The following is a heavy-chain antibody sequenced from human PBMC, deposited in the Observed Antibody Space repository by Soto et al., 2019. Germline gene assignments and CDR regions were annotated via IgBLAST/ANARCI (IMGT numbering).Heavy chain of an antibody. CDR1: GFTFSSYA. CDR3: APATYGMDV. Sequence: PGGSLRLSCSASGFTFSSYAMHWVRQAPGKGLEYVSAISSNGGSTYYADSVKGRFTISRDNSKNTLYLQMSSLRAEDTADIVGAPATYGMDVWGQGTTVTVSS. J-gene: IGHJ6*02. V-gene: IGHV3-64D*06. CDR2: ISSNGGST. D-gene: IGHD2-2*01.